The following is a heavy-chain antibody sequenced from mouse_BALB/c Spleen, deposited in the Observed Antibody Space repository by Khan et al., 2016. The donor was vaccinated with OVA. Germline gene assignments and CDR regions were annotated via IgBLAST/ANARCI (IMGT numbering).Heavy chain of an antibody. CDR2: VSTGGGYT. V-gene: IGHV5-6*01. Sequence: EVQLVEAGGDLVKPGGSLKLSCAASGFTFSTYGMSWVRQTPDQRLEWVATVSTGGGYTYYPDSVKGRFTISRDNAKNTLSLHISVPKSEAAALFFCSCLTYYYYSVVFAYWGQGTLVTVSA. CDR3: SCLTYYYYSVVFAY. J-gene: IGHJ3*01. D-gene: IGHD2-12*01. CDR1: GFTFSTYG.